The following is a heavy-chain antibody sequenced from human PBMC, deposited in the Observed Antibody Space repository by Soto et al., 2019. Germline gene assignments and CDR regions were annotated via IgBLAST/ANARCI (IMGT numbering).Heavy chain of an antibody. D-gene: IGHD5-12*01. CDR2: IYYSGST. Sequence: SETLSLTCTVSGGSISSYYWSWIRQPPGKGLEWIGYIYYSGSTNYNPSLKSRVTISVDTSKNQFSLRLSSVTAADTAVYYCGRAGWLNAFDIWGQGTMVTVSS. CDR3: GRAGWLNAFDI. J-gene: IGHJ3*02. CDR1: GGSISSYY. V-gene: IGHV4-59*01.